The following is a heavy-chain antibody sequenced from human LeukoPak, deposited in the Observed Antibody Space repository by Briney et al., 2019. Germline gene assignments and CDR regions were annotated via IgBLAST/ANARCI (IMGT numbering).Heavy chain of an antibody. D-gene: IGHD6-19*01. V-gene: IGHV4-34*01. CDR2: INHSGST. Sequence: PSETLSLTCAVYGGSFSGYYWSWIRQPPGKGLEWIGEINHSGSTNYNPSPKSRVTISVDTSKNQFSLKLSSVTAADTAVYYCARVPLYSSGKSDAFDIWGQGTMVTVSS. CDR3: ARVPLYSSGKSDAFDI. CDR1: GGSFSGYY. J-gene: IGHJ3*02.